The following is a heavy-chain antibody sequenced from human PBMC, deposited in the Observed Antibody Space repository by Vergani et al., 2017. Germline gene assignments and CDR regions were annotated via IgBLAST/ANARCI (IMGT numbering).Heavy chain of an antibody. CDR2: IYYSGST. Sequence: QVQLQESGPGLVKPSETLSLPCTVSGGSISSYYWSWIRQPPGKGLEWIGYIYYSGSTNYNPSLKSRVTISVDTSKNQFSLKLSSVTAADTAVYYCARPRITMVRGVGLAPGYMDVWGKGTTVTVSS. J-gene: IGHJ6*03. D-gene: IGHD3-10*01. V-gene: IGHV4-59*01. CDR3: ARPRITMVRGVGLAPGYMDV. CDR1: GGSISSYY.